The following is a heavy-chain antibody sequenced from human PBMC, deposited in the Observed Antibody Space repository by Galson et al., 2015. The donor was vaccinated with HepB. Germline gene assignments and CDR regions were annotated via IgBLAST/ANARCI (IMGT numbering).Heavy chain of an antibody. Sequence: SVKVSCKASGYTFTSYYMHWVRQAPGQGLERMGIINPSGGSTSYAQKFQGRVTMTRDTSTSTVYMELSSLRSEDTAVYYCARGWDIVVVPAAMAADAFDIWGQGTMVTVSS. D-gene: IGHD2-2*01. CDR1: GYTFTSYY. J-gene: IGHJ3*02. CDR3: ARGWDIVVVPAAMAADAFDI. CDR2: INPSGGST. V-gene: IGHV1-46*01.